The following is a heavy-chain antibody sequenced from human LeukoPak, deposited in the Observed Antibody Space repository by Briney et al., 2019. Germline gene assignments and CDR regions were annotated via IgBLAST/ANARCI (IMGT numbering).Heavy chain of an antibody. J-gene: IGHJ5*02. V-gene: IGHV1-2*02. CDR1: GYTFTGYY. CDR3: AGDRVGGTMVRGVIITRGNWFDP. CDR2: INPNSGGT. D-gene: IGHD3-10*01. Sequence: ASVKVSCKASGYTFTGYYMHWVRQAPGQGLEWMGWINPNSGGTNYAQKFQGRVTMTRDTSISTAYMELSRLRSDDTAVYYCAGDRVGGTMVRGVIITRGNWFDPWGQGTLVTVSS.